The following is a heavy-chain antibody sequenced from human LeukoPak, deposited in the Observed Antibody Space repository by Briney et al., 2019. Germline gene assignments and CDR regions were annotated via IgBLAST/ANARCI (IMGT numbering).Heavy chain of an antibody. CDR1: GFSFTTYW. D-gene: IGHD3-10*01. V-gene: IGHV1-18*01. CDR3: ARMVRGVLDV. Sequence: GESLKISCKASGFSFTTYWIGWVRQAPGQGLEWMGWISAYNGNTNYAQKLQGRVTMTTDTSTSTAYMELRSLRSDDTAVYYCARMVRGVLDVWGQGTTVTVSS. CDR2: ISAYNGNT. J-gene: IGHJ6*02.